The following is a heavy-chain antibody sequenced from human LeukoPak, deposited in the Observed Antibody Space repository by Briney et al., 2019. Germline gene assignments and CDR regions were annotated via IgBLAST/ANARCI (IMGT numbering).Heavy chain of an antibody. D-gene: IGHD4/OR15-4a*01. CDR2: IKQDGSEK. CDR1: GFTFSNYW. CDR3: ARDATLVAFDY. J-gene: IGHJ4*02. Sequence: GGSLRLSCAASGFTFSNYWMSWVRQAPGKGLEWVANIKQDGSEKYYVDSVKGRFTISRDNAKNSLYLQMSSLRVEDTAVYYCARDATLVAFDYWGQGTLVSVSS. V-gene: IGHV3-7*01.